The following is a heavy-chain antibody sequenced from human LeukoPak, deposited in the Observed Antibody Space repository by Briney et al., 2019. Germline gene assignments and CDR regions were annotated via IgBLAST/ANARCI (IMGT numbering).Heavy chain of an antibody. Sequence: GGSLRLSCAASGCTFSDYSMAWVRLAPGKGLESVSVIRGWSGAIFYAASVEGRFTTSRDNSNNMLHLQVSRLRADDTAVYYCAREGDLGVLVADYFDLWGQGILLTVSS. J-gene: IGHJ4*02. CDR3: AREGDLGVLVADYFDL. CDR1: GCTFSDYS. V-gene: IGHV3-23*01. CDR2: IRGWSGAI. D-gene: IGHD6-19*01.